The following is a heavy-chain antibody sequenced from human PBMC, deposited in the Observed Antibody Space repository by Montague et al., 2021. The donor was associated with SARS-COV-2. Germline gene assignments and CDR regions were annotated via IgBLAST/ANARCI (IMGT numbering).Heavy chain of an antibody. Sequence: SETLSLTCTVSDDSINNKTYFWDWIRQPPGKGLEWIGSIHYRGSTHYNPSLKSRLTISVDTSRNQFSLKLSSVTAADTAVYFCARTTVVTPYYYYAMDVWGQGITVTVSS. J-gene: IGHJ6*02. CDR1: DDSINNKTYF. D-gene: IGHD4-23*01. CDR2: IHYRGST. CDR3: ARTTVVTPYYYYAMDV. V-gene: IGHV4-39*01.